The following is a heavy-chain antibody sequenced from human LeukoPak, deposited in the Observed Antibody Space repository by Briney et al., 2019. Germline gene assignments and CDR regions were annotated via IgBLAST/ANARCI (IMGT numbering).Heavy chain of an antibody. CDR2: FDPEDGET. CDR3: ARDQRCGDCYSSWFDP. Sequence: GASVKVSCKVSGYTLTELSMHWVRQAPGKGLEWMGGFDPEDGETIYAQKFQGRVTITADESTSTAYMELSSLRSEDPAVYYCARDQRCGDCYSSWFDPWGQGTLVTVSS. CDR1: GYTLTELS. V-gene: IGHV1-24*01. D-gene: IGHD2-21*02. J-gene: IGHJ5*02.